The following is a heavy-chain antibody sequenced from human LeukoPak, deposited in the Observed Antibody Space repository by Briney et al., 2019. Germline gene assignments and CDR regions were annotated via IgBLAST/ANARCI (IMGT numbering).Heavy chain of an antibody. J-gene: IGHJ4*02. CDR1: GFTFSSHA. CDR2: ISTSGVST. CDR3: AQNACGTYLDY. V-gene: IGHV3-23*01. D-gene: IGHD1-26*01. Sequence: GGSLRLSCAASGFTFSSHAMSSVRQAPGKGLEWVSSISTSGVSTNYSNSVKGRFTISRYNSRSMVYLQMNSLRAEDTAVYYCAQNACGTYLDYWGQGTMATVSS.